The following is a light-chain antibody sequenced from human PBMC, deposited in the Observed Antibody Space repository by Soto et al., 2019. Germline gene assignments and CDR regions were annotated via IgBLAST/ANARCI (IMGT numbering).Light chain of an antibody. J-gene: IGLJ3*02. CDR3: ASWDASLGAVV. Sequence: QSVLTQPPSASGTPGQRVTISCTGSSSNIGSNTVNWYQGLPGTAPKLLMYNNNQRPSGVPDRFSGSKSGTSASLAISGLQFGDGAYYYRASWDASLGAVVFGGGTKLT. CDR1: SSNIGSNT. V-gene: IGLV1-44*01. CDR2: NNN.